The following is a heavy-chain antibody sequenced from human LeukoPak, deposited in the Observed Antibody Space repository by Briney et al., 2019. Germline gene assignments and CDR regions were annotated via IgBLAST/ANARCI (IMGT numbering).Heavy chain of an antibody. V-gene: IGHV3-21*01. CDR1: GFTFSSYS. Sequence: TGGSLRLSCAASGFTFSSYSMNWVRQAPGKGLEWVSSISSSSSYIYCADSAKGRFTISRDNAKNSLYLQMNSLRAEDTAVYYCVCDRLGFDYWGQGTLVTVSS. D-gene: IGHD2-8*01. CDR3: VCDRLGFDY. J-gene: IGHJ4*02. CDR2: ISSSSSYI.